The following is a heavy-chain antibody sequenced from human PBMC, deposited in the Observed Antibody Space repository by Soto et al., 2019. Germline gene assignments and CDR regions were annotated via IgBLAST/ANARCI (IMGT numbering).Heavy chain of an antibody. V-gene: IGHV1-69*06. J-gene: IGHJ3*02. CDR1: GDTFSTYG. CDR2: IIPIFGTA. Sequence: SVKVSCKASGDTFSTYGLTWVRQAPGQGLEWMGGIIPIFGTANYAQKFQGRVTITADKSTSTAYMELSSLRSEDTAVYYCARDVIVGAMNDFGIWGQG. CDR3: ARDVIVGAMNDFGI. D-gene: IGHD1-26*01.